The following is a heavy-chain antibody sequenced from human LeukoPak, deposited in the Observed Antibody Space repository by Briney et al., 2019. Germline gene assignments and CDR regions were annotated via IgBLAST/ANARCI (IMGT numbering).Heavy chain of an antibody. J-gene: IGHJ4*02. CDR1: GYTFTSYY. D-gene: IGHD5-24*01. Sequence: ASVKVSCKASGYTFTSYYMHWVRQAPGQGLEWMGWINPNSGGTNYAQKFQGRVTMTRDTSISTAYMELSRLRSDDTAVYYCARDGSGWLQFFPHPIDYWGQGTLVTVSS. CDR3: ARDGSGWLQFFPHPIDY. CDR2: INPNSGGT. V-gene: IGHV1-2*02.